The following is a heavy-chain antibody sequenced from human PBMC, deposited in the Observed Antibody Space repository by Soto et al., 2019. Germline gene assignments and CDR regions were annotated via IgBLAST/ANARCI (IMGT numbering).Heavy chain of an antibody. V-gene: IGHV1-18*01. CDR2: ISAYNGNT. D-gene: IGHD3-22*01. CDR3: ARDVYYYDRSGYSV. J-gene: IGHJ4*02. CDR1: GYTFTSYG. Sequence: GASVKVSCKASGYTFTSYGISWVRQAPGQGLEWMGWISAYNGNTNYAQKLQGRVTMTTDTSTSTAYMELRSLRSDDTAVYYCARDVYYYDRSGYSVWGQGTLVTVSS.